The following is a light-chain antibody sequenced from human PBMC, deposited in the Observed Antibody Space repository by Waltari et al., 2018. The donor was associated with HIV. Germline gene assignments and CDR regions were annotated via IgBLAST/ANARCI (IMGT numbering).Light chain of an antibody. V-gene: IGLV2-8*01. CDR1: SRDVGGYYY. CDR2: EVS. J-gene: IGLJ3*02. Sequence: QSALTQPPSASGSPGPSATISCPGTSRDVGGYYYFPWYQQHPRQAPKLMIYEVSKRPSGVPDRFSGSKSGNTASLTVSGLQAEDEADYYCSSCAGSNNGVFGGGTKLTVL. CDR3: SSCAGSNNGV.